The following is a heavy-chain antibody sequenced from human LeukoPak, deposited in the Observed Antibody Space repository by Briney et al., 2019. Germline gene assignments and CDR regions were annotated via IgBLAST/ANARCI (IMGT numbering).Heavy chain of an antibody. CDR3: AKVGRGDYVWGSYSFDC. D-gene: IGHD3-16*01. Sequence: SETLSLTCTVSGDSISSDYWLWLRQPPGKGLEWIGYISNSGSTNYNPSLKSRVTISVDTSKSQCSLKLTSVTAAETAVYYCAKVGRGDYVWGSYSFDCWGQGTLVTVSS. CDR1: GDSISSDY. CDR2: ISNSGST. V-gene: IGHV4-59*01. J-gene: IGHJ4*02.